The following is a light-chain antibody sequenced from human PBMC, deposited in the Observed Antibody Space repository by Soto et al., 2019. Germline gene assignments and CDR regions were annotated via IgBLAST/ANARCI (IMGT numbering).Light chain of an antibody. J-gene: IGKJ2*01. CDR3: QQYHGHPHT. Sequence: IQRTQSPSSLSVSVGDRVTITCRVSQDIRNYLAWFQQMPGNAPQSLIYGASRLQSGVPSKFSGIGSGTDFTRTLSSLQPEDFASSYCQQYHGHPHTLGQGTKL. CDR1: QDIRNY. CDR2: GAS. V-gene: IGKV1-16*02.